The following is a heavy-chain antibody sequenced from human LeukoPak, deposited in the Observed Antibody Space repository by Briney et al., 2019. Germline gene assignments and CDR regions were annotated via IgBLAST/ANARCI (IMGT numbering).Heavy chain of an antibody. V-gene: IGHV3-9*01. D-gene: IGHD6-13*01. J-gene: IGHJ4*02. Sequence: PGGSLRLSCAASGFTFNNYAMHWVRQAPGKGLEWVSGISWNSVSIAYADSVKGRFTISRDNAKNSLYLQMNSLRVEDTALYYCGKGSYYGSGWYYFDYWGQGTLVTVSS. CDR2: ISWNSVSI. CDR1: GFTFNNYA. CDR3: GKGSYYGSGWYYFDY.